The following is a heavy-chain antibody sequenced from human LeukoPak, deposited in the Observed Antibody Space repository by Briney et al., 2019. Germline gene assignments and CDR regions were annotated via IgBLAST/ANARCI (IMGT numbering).Heavy chain of an antibody. CDR3: AREVISTPSYFDY. J-gene: IGHJ4*02. CDR1: GFTVSSSF. CDR2: IHRDDKT. D-gene: IGHD2-2*01. V-gene: IGHV3-53*01. Sequence: GGSLRLSCAASGFTVSSSFIYWVRRAPGKGLEWVSFIHRDDKTYYADSVKGRFTMSRDSSKNTLYLQMNSLGADDTAVYYCAREVISTPSYFDYWGQGVLVTVSS.